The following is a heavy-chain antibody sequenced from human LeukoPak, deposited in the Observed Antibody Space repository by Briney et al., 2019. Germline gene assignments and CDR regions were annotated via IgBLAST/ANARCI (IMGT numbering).Heavy chain of an antibody. D-gene: IGHD1-1*01. Sequence: GGSLRLSCTTSGFPFGDFAMNWVRQAPGKGLEWVGFIKTQVYGGTTEYGASVEGRFTISRDDSRAIAYLQMNGLKTEDTAVYFCTRDHRDDWNPGYYFDYWGQGALVTVSS. J-gene: IGHJ4*02. CDR2: IKTQVYGGTT. CDR1: GFPFGDFA. CDR3: TRDHRDDWNPGYYFDY. V-gene: IGHV3-49*04.